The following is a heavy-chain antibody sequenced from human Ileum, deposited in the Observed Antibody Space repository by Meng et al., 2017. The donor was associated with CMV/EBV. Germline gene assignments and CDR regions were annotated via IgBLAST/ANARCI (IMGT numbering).Heavy chain of an antibody. Sequence: QWQLQQLWAGLLKPSERLLVAWGVHGVSCRSFSWTWIRQPPGNGPEWNGDINHRGTTNYSPSLKSRVTISIDTSTQTFSLRVGSLTAVDTAVYYCTRGRVGDCGFDFWGQGTLVTVSS. CDR3: TRGRVGDCGFDF. CDR1: GVSCRSFS. J-gene: IGHJ4*02. V-gene: IGHV4-34*01. CDR2: INHRGTT. D-gene: IGHD1-26*01.